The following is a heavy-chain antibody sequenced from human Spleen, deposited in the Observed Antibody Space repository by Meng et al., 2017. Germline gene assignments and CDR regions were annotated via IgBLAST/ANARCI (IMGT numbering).Heavy chain of an antibody. D-gene: IGHD6-19*01. Sequence: GGSLRLSCAASGFTFSSYAMSWVRQAPGKGLEWVSAISGSGGSTYYADSVKGRFTISRDNSKNTAYLQMNNLKTEDTAVYYCTIYTSGHIWGQGTTVTVSS. CDR3: TIYTSGHI. CDR2: ISGSGGST. J-gene: IGHJ3*02. V-gene: IGHV3-23*01. CDR1: GFTFSSYA.